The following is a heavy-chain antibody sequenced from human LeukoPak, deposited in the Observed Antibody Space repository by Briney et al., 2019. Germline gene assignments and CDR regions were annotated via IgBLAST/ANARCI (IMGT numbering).Heavy chain of an antibody. Sequence: PGGSLRLSCAASGFTFSSYAMSWVRQAPGKGLEWVSAISGSGGSTYYADSVKGRFTISRDNSKSTLYLQMNSLRAEDTAVYYCAKDWSIAAAGSATFDYWGQGTLVTVSS. J-gene: IGHJ4*02. CDR2: ISGSGGST. CDR1: GFTFSSYA. CDR3: AKDWSIAAAGSATFDY. D-gene: IGHD6-13*01. V-gene: IGHV3-23*01.